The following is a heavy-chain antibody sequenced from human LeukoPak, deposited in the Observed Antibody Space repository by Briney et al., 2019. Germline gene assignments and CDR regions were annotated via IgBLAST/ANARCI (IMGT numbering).Heavy chain of an antibody. Sequence: SETLSLSCSVSGGSISSDDYYWDWIRQPPGESPQWIGSIFYSGVTYYNPFLQSRVTISVDTSKNQFSLNLTSVTAADTAVYYCARQVPGYFDLWGRGTLVSVSS. CDR1: GGSISSDDYY. CDR2: IFYSGVT. J-gene: IGHJ2*01. CDR3: ARQVPGYFDL. V-gene: IGHV4-39*07.